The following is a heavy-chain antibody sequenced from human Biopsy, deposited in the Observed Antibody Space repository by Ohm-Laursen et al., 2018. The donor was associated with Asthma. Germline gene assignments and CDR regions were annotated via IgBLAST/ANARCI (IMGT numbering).Heavy chain of an antibody. V-gene: IGHV4-39*02. CDR2: IFYSGRT. CDR1: GDAMSTSGSY. J-gene: IGHJ2*01. D-gene: IGHD6-6*01. Sequence: GTLSLTCIVSGDAMSTSGSYWGWIRQSPGKGLEWIGGIFYSGRTSYNPSLESRVTISADTPKNHFSLKVTSVTAADTAVYYCARAVSSSSYWYFDLWGRGDLVTVSS. CDR3: ARAVSSSSYWYFDL.